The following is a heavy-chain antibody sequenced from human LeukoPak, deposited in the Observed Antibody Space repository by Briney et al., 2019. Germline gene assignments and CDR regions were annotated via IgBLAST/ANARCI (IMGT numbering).Heavy chain of an antibody. CDR2: IYSGGST. CDR3: AREVGGSAFDI. CDR1: GLTVSSNY. Sequence: PGGSLRLSCAASGLTVSSNYMSWVRQAPGKGLEWVSIIYSGGSTSYADSVKGRFTISRHNSSNTLYLHMNSLRAEDTAVYYCAREVGGSAFDIWGQGTMVTVS. J-gene: IGHJ3*02. V-gene: IGHV3-53*04. D-gene: IGHD3-16*01.